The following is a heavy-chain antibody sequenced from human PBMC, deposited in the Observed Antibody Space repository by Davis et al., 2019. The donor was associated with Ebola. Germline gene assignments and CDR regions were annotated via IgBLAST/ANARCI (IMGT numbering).Heavy chain of an antibody. Sequence: ASMKVSCKASGYTFAGYGISWVRQAPGQGFEWMGWISADNGNANYAQKFRGRLTLTTETSTTTAYMDLRTLRSDDTAVYYCARIPSGIKGTYADYWGQGSLIIVSS. CDR3: ARIPSGIKGTYADY. V-gene: IGHV1-18*01. J-gene: IGHJ4*01. CDR2: ISADNGNA. D-gene: IGHD1-14*01. CDR1: GYTFAGYG.